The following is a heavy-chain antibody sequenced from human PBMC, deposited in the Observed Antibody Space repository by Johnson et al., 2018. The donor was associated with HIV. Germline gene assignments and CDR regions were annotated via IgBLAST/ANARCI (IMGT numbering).Heavy chain of an antibody. D-gene: IGHD6-19*01. Sequence: VQLVESGGGLVQPGGSLRLSCAASGFTFSSYAMHWVRQAPGKGLEYVSAISSNGGSTYYANSVKGRFTISRDNSKNTLYLQMNSLRAEDTAVYYCAKDVVAVAGKDAFDIWGQGTMVTVSS. V-gene: IGHV3-64*01. CDR3: AKDVVAVAGKDAFDI. J-gene: IGHJ3*02. CDR1: GFTFSSYA. CDR2: ISSNGGST.